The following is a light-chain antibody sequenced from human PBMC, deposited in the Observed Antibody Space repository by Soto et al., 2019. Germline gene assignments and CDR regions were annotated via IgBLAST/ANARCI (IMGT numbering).Light chain of an antibody. Sequence: EIVLTQSPGTLSLSPGERATLSCRTSQSISSSYLAWSQQKPGQAPRLLISATSSGATGVPDRFSGSGSGTDFTLTISRLEPEDSAVYYCHQYVTSPPAWAFGQGTKVEIK. V-gene: IGKV3-20*01. CDR3: HQYVTSPPAWA. CDR2: ATS. CDR1: QSISSSY. J-gene: IGKJ1*01.